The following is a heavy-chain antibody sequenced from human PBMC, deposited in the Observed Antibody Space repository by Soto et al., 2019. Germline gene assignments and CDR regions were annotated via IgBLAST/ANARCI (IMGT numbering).Heavy chain of an antibody. CDR3: ARSPTVAGIDAY. CDR2: IDPSDSYT. Sequence: HGESLKISCNGSGYSFTSYWISWVRQMPGKGLEWMGRIDPSDSYTNYSPSFQGHVTISADKSISTAYLQWSSLKASDTAMYYCARSPTVAGIDAYWGQGTLVTVYS. V-gene: IGHV5-10-1*01. CDR1: GYSFTSYW. J-gene: IGHJ4*02. D-gene: IGHD6-19*01.